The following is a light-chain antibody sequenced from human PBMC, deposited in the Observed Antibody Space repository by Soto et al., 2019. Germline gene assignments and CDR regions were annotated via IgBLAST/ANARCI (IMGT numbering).Light chain of an antibody. Sequence: QSALTQPASVSGSPGQSITISCTGTSSDVGAYNYVSWYQHHPGKVPKLIIYTVSDRPSGVSNRFSASKSGNTASLTISGLQAEDEADYSFSSYTDSITLVFGTGNKLTVL. CDR1: SSDVGAYNY. J-gene: IGLJ1*01. V-gene: IGLV2-14*01. CDR3: SSYTDSITLV. CDR2: TVS.